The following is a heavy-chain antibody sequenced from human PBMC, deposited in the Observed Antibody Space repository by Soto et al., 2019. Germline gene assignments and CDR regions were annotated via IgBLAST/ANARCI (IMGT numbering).Heavy chain of an antibody. Sequence: EVQLVESGGGLVKPGGSLRLSCAASGFTFSNAWMSWVRQAPGKGLEWVGRIKSKTDGGTTDYAAPMKGRFTISRDDSKNTLYLQMNSLKTEDTAVYYCTTEDIVVVPAAGDAFDIWGQGTMVTVSS. CDR3: TTEDIVVVPAAGDAFDI. J-gene: IGHJ3*02. CDR1: GFTFSNAW. CDR2: IKSKTDGGTT. V-gene: IGHV3-15*01. D-gene: IGHD2-2*01.